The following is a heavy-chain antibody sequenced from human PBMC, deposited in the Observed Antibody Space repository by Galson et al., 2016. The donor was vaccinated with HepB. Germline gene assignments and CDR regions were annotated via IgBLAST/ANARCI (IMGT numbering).Heavy chain of an antibody. J-gene: IGHJ2*01. Sequence: SLRLSCAASGFTFSGYGMHWVRQAPGKGLERVAGIWYDGSSTHYVDSVKGRFTISRDNSKNTLYLQMNSLRVEDRAVYYCARGRGSTGDGYFDLWGRGTLVIVSS. CDR1: GFTFSGYG. V-gene: IGHV3-33*01. CDR3: ARGRGSTGDGYFDL. D-gene: IGHD7-27*01. CDR2: IWYDGSST.